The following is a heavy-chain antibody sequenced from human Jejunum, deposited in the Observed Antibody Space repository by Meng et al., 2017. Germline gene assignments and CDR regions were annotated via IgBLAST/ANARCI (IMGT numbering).Heavy chain of an antibody. J-gene: IGHJ5*02. CDR2: IHFSGTT. CDR1: GGSLTGYY. V-gene: IGHV4-34*01. D-gene: IGHD2-15*01. Sequence: QGHRQPWGAGLLKCSETLSRTCAVYGGSLTGYYWSWIRQAPEKGLEYIGDIHFSGTTTYMPSLRSRLTLSVDTSNNHFSLKLYSVTAADTATYYCVRRRSGASSLFDLWGPGTLVTVSS. CDR3: VRRRSGASSLFDL.